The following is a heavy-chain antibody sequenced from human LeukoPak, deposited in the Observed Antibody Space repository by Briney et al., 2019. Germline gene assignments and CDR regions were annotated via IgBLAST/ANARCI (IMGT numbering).Heavy chain of an antibody. V-gene: IGHV1-2*02. D-gene: IGHD2-2*02. CDR1: GNTFTGYY. CDR2: INPNSGGT. Sequence: ASVKVSCKASGNTFTGYYMHWVRQAPGQGLEWMGWINPNSGGTNYAQKFQGRVTMTRDTSISTAYMELSRLRSDDTAVYYCARVVVPAAIVTGDWFDPWGQGTLVTVSS. CDR3: ARVVVPAAIVTGDWFDP. J-gene: IGHJ5*02.